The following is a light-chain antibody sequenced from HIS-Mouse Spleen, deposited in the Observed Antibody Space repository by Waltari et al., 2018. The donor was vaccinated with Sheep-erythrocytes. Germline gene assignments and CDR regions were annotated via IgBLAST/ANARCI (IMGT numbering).Light chain of an antibody. J-gene: IGLJ3*02. CDR3: CSYAGSSTPWV. V-gene: IGLV2-23*01. Sequence: QSALTQPASVSGSPGQSITISCTGHSRAGGSYTLVYRYQQHPGKAPKLMSYEGSKRPSGVSNRFSGSKSGNTASLTISGLQAEDEADYYCCSYAGSSTPWVFGGGTKLTVL. CDR2: EGS. CDR1: SRAGGSYTL.